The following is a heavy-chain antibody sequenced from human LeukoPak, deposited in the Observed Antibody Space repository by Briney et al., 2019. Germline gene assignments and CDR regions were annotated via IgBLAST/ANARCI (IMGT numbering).Heavy chain of an antibody. J-gene: IGHJ4*02. Sequence: HPGGSLRLSCAASGFTLRSYDMSWVRQAPGKGLEWVAATSGSGVNSYYADSVRGRFTISRDNSQNTLYLQMDSLRAEDTALYYCAEEYSGYDFDYWGQGTLVTVSS. V-gene: IGHV3-23*01. D-gene: IGHD5-12*01. CDR1: GFTLRSYD. CDR3: AEEYSGYDFDY. CDR2: TSGSGVNS.